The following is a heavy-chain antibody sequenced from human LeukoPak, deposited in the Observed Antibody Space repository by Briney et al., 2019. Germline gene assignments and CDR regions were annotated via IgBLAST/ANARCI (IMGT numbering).Heavy chain of an antibody. D-gene: IGHD3/OR15-3a*01. V-gene: IGHV3-30*19. Sequence: GGSLRLSCAASGFTFSSYGMHWVRQAPGKGLEWVAVISYDGSNKYYADSVKGRFTISRDNSKNTLYLQMNSLRAEDTAVYYCARDLRGMDVGSWFDPWGQGTLVTVSS. CDR3: ARDLRGMDVGSWFDP. J-gene: IGHJ5*02. CDR2: ISYDGSNK. CDR1: GFTFSSYG.